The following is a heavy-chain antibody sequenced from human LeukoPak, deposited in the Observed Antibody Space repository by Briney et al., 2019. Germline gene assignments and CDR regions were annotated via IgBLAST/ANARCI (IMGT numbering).Heavy chain of an antibody. CDR2: INHSGST. CDR3: ARPKTYYYGSGSYGPPSDY. Sequence: SETLSLTCAVYGGSFSGYDWSWIRQPPGKGLEWMGEINHSGSTNYNPSPKSRVTISVDTSKNQFSLKLSSVTAADTAVYYCARPKTYYYGSGSYGPPSDYWGQGTLVTVSS. D-gene: IGHD3-10*01. CDR1: GGSFSGYD. J-gene: IGHJ4*02. V-gene: IGHV4-34*01.